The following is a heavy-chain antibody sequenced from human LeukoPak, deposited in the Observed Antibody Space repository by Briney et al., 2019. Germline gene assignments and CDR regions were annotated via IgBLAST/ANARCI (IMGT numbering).Heavy chain of an antibody. Sequence: SETLSLTCTVSGGSISSYYWSWIRQPPGKGLEWIGYIYYSGSTNYNPSLKSRVTISVDTSKNQFSLKLSSVTAADTAVYYCARGPSIAAAGVRFDPWGQGTLVTVSS. CDR3: ARGPSIAAAGVRFDP. CDR2: IYYSGST. V-gene: IGHV4-59*01. J-gene: IGHJ5*02. CDR1: GGSISSYY. D-gene: IGHD6-13*01.